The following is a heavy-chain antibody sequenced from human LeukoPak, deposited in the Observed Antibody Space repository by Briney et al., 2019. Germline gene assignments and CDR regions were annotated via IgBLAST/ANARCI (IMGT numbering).Heavy chain of an antibody. CDR3: ARGEYYYDSSGYSDHFDY. V-gene: IGHV3-21*01. D-gene: IGHD3-22*01. CDR2: ISSSSSYI. Sequence: PGGSLRLSCAASGFTFSSYSMNWVRQAPGKGLEWVSSISSSSSYIYYADSVKGRFTISRDNAKNSLYLQMNSLRAEDTAVYYCARGEYYYDSSGYSDHFDYWGQGTLVTVSS. J-gene: IGHJ4*02. CDR1: GFTFSSYS.